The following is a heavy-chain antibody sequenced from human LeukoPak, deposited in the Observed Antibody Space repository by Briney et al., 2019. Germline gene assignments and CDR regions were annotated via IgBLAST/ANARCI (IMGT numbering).Heavy chain of an antibody. CDR3: ARDSFIIGDRLPFDY. D-gene: IGHD7-27*01. V-gene: IGHV1-2*02. Sequence: GASVKVSCKASGYTFTGYYMHWVRRAPGQGLEWMGWINPNSGGTNYAQKFQGRVTMTRDTSISTAYMELSRLRSDDTAVYYCARDSFIIGDRLPFDYWGQGTLVTVSS. J-gene: IGHJ4*02. CDR1: GYTFTGYY. CDR2: INPNSGGT.